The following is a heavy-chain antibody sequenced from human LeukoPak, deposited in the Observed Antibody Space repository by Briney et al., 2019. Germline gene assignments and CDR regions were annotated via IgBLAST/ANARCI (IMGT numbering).Heavy chain of an antibody. D-gene: IGHD6-19*01. Sequence: GGSLRLSCSASEFTFTNYGMHWVRQAPGKGLEWVAFIRYDGSHKSYADSVKGRFTISRDNSKNTLYVQMNSLRTEDTAIYYCSGWYEDYYYYYMDVWGKGTTVTVSS. CDR3: SGWYEDYYYYYMDV. J-gene: IGHJ6*03. CDR1: EFTFTNYG. CDR2: IRYDGSHK. V-gene: IGHV3-30*02.